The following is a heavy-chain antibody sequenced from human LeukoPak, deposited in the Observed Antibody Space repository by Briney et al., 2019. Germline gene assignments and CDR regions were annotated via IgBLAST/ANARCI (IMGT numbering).Heavy chain of an antibody. CDR2: ISSSGRTI. Sequence: GGSLRLSCAASGFTFSRYDINGVRQAPGRGRWWGSYISSSGRTIYYANSVKGRLTISRDNAKNSLYLQMNSLRAEDKAVYYCAREWGSSSAVDYWGQGTLVTVSS. CDR3: AREWGSSSAVDY. CDR1: GFTFSRYD. J-gene: IGHJ4*02. D-gene: IGHD6-6*01. V-gene: IGHV3-48*03.